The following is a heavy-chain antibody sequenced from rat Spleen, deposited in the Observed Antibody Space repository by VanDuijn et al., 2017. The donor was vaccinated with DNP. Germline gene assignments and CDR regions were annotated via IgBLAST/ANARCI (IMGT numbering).Heavy chain of an antibody. J-gene: IGHJ3*01. D-gene: IGHD1-11*01. V-gene: IGHV5-29*01. Sequence: EVQLVESGGGFVQPGRSLKLSCAASGFTFSNYAMAWVRQAPTKGLEWVASISYDGGSTYYRDSVKGRFTISRDNAKSTLYLQMNSLRSEDMATYYCARGEAFAYWGQGTLVTVSS. CDR2: ISYDGGST. CDR1: GFTFSNYA. CDR3: ARGEAFAY.